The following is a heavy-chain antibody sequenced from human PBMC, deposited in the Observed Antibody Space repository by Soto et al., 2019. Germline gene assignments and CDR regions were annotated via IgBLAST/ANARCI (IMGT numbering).Heavy chain of an antibody. CDR1: GFTFSSYA. V-gene: IGHV3-23*01. D-gene: IGHD3-10*01. Sequence: GGSLRLSCAASGFTFSSYAMSWVRQAPGKGLEWVSAISGSGGSTFYADSVKGRFTISRDNSKNTLYLQMNSLRAEDTAVYYCAKDTFVELLHDYYYYGMDVWGQGTTVTVSS. CDR3: AKDTFVELLHDYYYYGMDV. CDR2: ISGSGGST. J-gene: IGHJ6*02.